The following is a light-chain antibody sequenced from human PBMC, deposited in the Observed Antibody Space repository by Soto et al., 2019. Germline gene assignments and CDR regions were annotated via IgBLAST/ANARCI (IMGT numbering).Light chain of an antibody. CDR1: SSDVATFNL. V-gene: IGLV2-23*03. CDR3: CSYASSGTVVV. Sequence: QSALTQPASVSGSPGQSITISCSGTSSDVATFNLVSWYQQHPGKAPKLMVYEGSKRPSGVSSRFSGSKSGSTASLTISGLQAEDEAAYYCCSYASSGTVVVFGGGTQLTVL. CDR2: EGS. J-gene: IGLJ2*01.